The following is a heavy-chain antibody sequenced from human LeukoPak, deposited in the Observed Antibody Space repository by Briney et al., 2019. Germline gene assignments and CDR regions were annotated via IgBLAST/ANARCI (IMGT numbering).Heavy chain of an antibody. CDR2: INTNSDNT. CDR3: ARDYYDSSGYYWSAY. D-gene: IGHD3-22*01. J-gene: IGHJ4*02. CDR1: GFTFSSYN. Sequence: GGSLRLSCATSGFTFSSYNMNWVRQAPGKGLEWISFINTNSDNTYYVDSVKGRFTISRDNAKNSLYLQMTSLRAEDTAVYYCARDYYDSSGYYWSAYWGQGTLVTVSS. V-gene: IGHV3-48*01.